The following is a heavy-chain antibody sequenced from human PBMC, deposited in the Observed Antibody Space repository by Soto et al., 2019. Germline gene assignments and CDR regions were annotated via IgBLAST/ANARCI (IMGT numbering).Heavy chain of an antibody. CDR3: ARALIQLWPHYYYGMDV. J-gene: IGHJ6*02. V-gene: IGHV4-30-4*01. CDR1: GGSISSAGHY. D-gene: IGHD5-18*01. Sequence: SETLCLTCTVSGGSISSAGHYWSWIRQPPGKGLEWIGYIYYSGTTYYNPSLKSRVTISVDTSENQFSLKVNSVTAADTAVYYCARALIQLWPHYYYGMDVWGQGTTVTVSS. CDR2: IYYSGTT.